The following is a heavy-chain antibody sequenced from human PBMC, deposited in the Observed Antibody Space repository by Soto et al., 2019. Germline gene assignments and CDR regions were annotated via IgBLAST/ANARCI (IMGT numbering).Heavy chain of an antibody. CDR1: GFTFSSYS. CDR3: ARVTTVVVAATPVDY. Sequence: GSLRLSCAASGFTFSSYSMNWVRQAPGKGLEWVSSISSSSSYIYYADSVKGRFTISRDNAKNSLYLQMNSLRAEDTAVYYCARVTTVVVAATPVDYWGQGTLVTVSS. D-gene: IGHD2-15*01. J-gene: IGHJ4*02. CDR2: ISSSSSYI. V-gene: IGHV3-21*01.